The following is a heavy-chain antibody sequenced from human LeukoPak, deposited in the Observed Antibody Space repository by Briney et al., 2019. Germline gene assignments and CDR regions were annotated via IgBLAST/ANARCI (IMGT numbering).Heavy chain of an antibody. J-gene: IGHJ5*02. CDR1: GGTFSSYA. CDR2: IIPIFGTA. V-gene: IGHV1-69*05. CDR3: AGEDCSSTSCYTWFDP. Sequence: SVKVSCKASGGTFSSYAISWVRQAPGQGLEWMGGIIPIFGTANYAQKFQGRVTITTDESTSTAYVKLSSLRSEDTAVYYCAGEDCSSTSCYTWFDPWGQGTLVTVSS. D-gene: IGHD2-2*02.